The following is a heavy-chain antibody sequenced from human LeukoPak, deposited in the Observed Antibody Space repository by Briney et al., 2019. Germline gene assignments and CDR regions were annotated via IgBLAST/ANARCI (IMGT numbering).Heavy chain of an antibody. CDR2: IYYSGST. V-gene: IGHV4-59*08. J-gene: IGHJ3*02. D-gene: IGHD3-22*01. CDR3: ARTSSYYYDSSGQEDAFDI. Sequence: PSETLSPTCTVSGGSISSYYWSWIRQPPGKGLEWIGYIYYSGSTNYNPSLRSRVTISVDTSKNQFSLKLSSVTAADTAVYYCARTSSYYYDSSGQEDAFDIWGQGTMVTVSS. CDR1: GGSISSYY.